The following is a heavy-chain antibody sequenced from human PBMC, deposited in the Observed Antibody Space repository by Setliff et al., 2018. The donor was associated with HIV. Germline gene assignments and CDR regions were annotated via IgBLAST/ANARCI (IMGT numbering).Heavy chain of an antibody. CDR3: ARDPMYSSSGGLFDY. Sequence: SETLSLTCSVSGGSINDERYYWSWIRQPPGKGLEWTGSIYHSGKTYYNPSLNSRLTISVDTSKNQFSLKLSSVTAADTAVYYCARDPMYSSSGGLFDYWGQGTLVTVSS. CDR1: GGSINDERYY. V-gene: IGHV4-39*07. CDR2: IYHSGKT. D-gene: IGHD6-6*01. J-gene: IGHJ4*02.